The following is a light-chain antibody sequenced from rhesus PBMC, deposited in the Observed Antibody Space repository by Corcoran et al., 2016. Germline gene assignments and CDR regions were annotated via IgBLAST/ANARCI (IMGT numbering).Light chain of an antibody. CDR2: EVT. J-gene: IGLJ1*01. CDR3: SSYETSGALV. V-gene: IGLV2-13*02. Sequence: QAALSQSPSVSGSPGQAATLHCTGPSSDIGGYSSVSWYQQHPGKVPKLIIYEVTRRPSGVSDRFSGPNSGNTASLTISGLQAEDEADYSCSSYETSGALVFGSGTRLTV. CDR1: SSDIGGYSS.